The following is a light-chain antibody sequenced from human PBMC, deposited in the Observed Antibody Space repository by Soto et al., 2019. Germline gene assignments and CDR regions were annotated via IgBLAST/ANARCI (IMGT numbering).Light chain of an antibody. CDR1: QSVRRN. CDR3: QQYNSWPPTT. V-gene: IGKV3-15*01. J-gene: IGKJ1*01. CDR2: GAF. Sequence: EIVMTQSPATLSVSPGDRATLSCRASQSVRRNLAWYQQKPGQAPRLLIYGAFTRATGIPATFSGSGSGTEFTLTISSLQSEDFAVYYGQQYNSWPPTTFGQGTKVEIQ.